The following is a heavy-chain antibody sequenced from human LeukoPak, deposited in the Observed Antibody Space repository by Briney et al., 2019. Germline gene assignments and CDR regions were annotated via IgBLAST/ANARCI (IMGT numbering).Heavy chain of an antibody. D-gene: IGHD5-18*01. J-gene: IGHJ6*03. V-gene: IGHV4-34*01. CDR1: GGSFSGYY. CDR2: INHSGST. Sequence: SETLSLTCAVYGGSFSGYYWSWIRQPPGKGLEWIGEINHSGSTNYNPSLKSRVTISVDTSKNQFSLKLSSVTAADTAVYDCARGGYSYGRYYYYYYYMDVWGKGTTVTVSS. CDR3: ARGGYSYGRYYYYYYYMDV.